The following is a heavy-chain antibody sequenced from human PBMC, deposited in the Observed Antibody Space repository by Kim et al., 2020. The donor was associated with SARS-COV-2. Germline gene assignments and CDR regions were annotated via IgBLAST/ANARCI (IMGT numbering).Heavy chain of an antibody. V-gene: IGHV4-34*01. D-gene: IGHD3-10*01. CDR2: INHSGST. CDR1: GGSFNDYY. Sequence: SETLSLTCAVYGGSFNDYYWSWIRQPPGKGLEWIGEINHSGSTNYNPSLRSRVIISVDTSKNQFSLKLSSVTAADTAVYYCAGGQDVDSGRYGGMDVRGQGTTVTVSS. J-gene: IGHJ6*02. CDR3: AGGQDVDSGRYGGMDV.